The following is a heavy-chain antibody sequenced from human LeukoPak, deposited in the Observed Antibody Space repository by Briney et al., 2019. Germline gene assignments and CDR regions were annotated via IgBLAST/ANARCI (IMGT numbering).Heavy chain of an antibody. CDR1: GFTFSSYA. CDR2: ISGSGGST. CDR3: AKDNSPLLWFGESIDY. V-gene: IGHV3-23*01. Sequence: GGSLRLSCAASGFTFSSYAMSWVRQAPGKGLEWVSAISGSGGSTYYADSVKGRFTISRDNSKNTLYLQMNSLRAEDTAVYYCAKDNSPLLWFGESIDYWGQGTLVTVSS. J-gene: IGHJ4*02. D-gene: IGHD3-10*01.